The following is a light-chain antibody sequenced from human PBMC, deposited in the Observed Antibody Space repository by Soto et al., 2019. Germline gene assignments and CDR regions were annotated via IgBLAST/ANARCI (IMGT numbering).Light chain of an antibody. CDR1: QSITSN. J-gene: IGKJ4*01. V-gene: IGKV3-15*01. CDR2: GSS. Sequence: EIVMTQSPATLSVSPGERATLSCRASQSITSNLAWYQQKPGQAPRLLIYGSSTRAIGIPARFSGSGSGTEFTLTISSLQSEDFAVYYCQQFNNWPLTFGGGTKVEIK. CDR3: QQFNNWPLT.